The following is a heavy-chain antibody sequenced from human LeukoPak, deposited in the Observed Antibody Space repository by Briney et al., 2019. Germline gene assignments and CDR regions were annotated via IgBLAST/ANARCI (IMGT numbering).Heavy chain of an antibody. CDR2: ISYDGSNT. CDR3: ARDTAAFDI. CDR1: GFTFSSYA. V-gene: IGHV3-30*04. J-gene: IGHJ3*02. Sequence: GRSLRLSCAASGFTFSSYAMHWVRQAPGKGLEWVAVISYDGSNTYYADSVKGRFTISRDNSKNTLYLQMNSLRAEDTAAYYCARDTAAFDIWGQGTMVTVSS.